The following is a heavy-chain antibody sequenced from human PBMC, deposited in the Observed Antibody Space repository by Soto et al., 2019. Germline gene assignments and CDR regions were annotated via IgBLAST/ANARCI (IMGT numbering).Heavy chain of an antibody. V-gene: IGHV4-59*01. CDR2: AYYSGDT. J-gene: IGHJ5*02. CDR3: ARDRSTYGGGGTGEVKENWFDP. D-gene: IGHD2-2*01. CDR1: GGSISRYY. Sequence: QVQLQESGPGLVKASETLSLTCSVSGGSISRYYWSWIRQPPGKGLEWIGYAYYSGDTGYNPSLKSRVTMAVDTSKNQVSINLSSVNAADTAVYYCARDRSTYGGGGTGEVKENWFDPWGQGALVTVSS.